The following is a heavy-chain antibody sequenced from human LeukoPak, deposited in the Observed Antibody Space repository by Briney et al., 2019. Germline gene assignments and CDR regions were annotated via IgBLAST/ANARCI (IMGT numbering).Heavy chain of an antibody. J-gene: IGHJ2*01. D-gene: IGHD6-13*01. CDR3: ARDSASIAGAVYWYFDL. Sequence: GSLRLSCAASGFTFSSYAMSWVRQAPGKGLEWVAVIWYDESNKYYADSVKGRFTISRDNSKNTLYLQMNSLRAEDTAVYYCARDSASIAGAVYWYFDLWGRGTLVTVSS. V-gene: IGHV3-33*08. CDR2: IWYDESNK. CDR1: GFTFSSYA.